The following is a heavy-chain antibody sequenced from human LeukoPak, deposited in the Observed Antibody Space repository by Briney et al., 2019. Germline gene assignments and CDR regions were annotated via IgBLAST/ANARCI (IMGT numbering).Heavy chain of an antibody. CDR2: IYYSGST. V-gene: IGHV4-39*01. CDR1: GGSISSNSYY. J-gene: IGHJ4*02. Sequence: SETLSLTCAVSGGSISSNSYYWGWIRQPPGKGLEGIGSIYYSGSTYFNPSLKRRVTICVYTSKKQFPLKLSSVTAADTAVYYCARTRYYYNSRSYGAPYYFDYWGQGTLVTVSS. D-gene: IGHD3-10*01. CDR3: ARTRYYYNSRSYGAPYYFDY.